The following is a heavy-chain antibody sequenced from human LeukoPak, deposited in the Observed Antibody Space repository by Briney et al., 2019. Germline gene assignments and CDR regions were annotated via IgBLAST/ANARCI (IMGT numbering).Heavy chain of an antibody. V-gene: IGHV3-21*01. J-gene: IGHJ4*02. CDR2: ISYRSSDI. Sequence: GGSLRLSCAASEFTLSSYNMKWVRQAPGKGLEWVSSISYRSSDIEYADSVKGRFTISRDNAKQLLYLQMSSLRAEDTAVYYCAPFNSGSYYFDYWGQGTLVTVSS. CDR3: APFNSGSYYFDY. D-gene: IGHD1-26*01. CDR1: EFTLSSYN.